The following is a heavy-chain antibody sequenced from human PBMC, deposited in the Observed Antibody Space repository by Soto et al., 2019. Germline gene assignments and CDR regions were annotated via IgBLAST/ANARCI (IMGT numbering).Heavy chain of an antibody. V-gene: IGHV3-9*01. CDR1: GFTFDDYA. CDR3: AKGTLGGDLQQLVPTYIYFDY. CDR2: ISWNSGSI. Sequence: GGSLRLSCAASGFTFDDYAMHWVRQAPGKGLEWVSGISWNSGSIGYADSVKGRFTISRDNAKNSLYLQMNSLRAEDTALYYCAKGTLGGDLQQLVPTYIYFDYWGQGTLVTVSS. D-gene: IGHD6-13*01. J-gene: IGHJ4*02.